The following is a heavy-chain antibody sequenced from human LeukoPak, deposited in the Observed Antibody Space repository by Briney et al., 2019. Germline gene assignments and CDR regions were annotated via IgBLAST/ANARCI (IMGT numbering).Heavy chain of an antibody. CDR1: GGSISSGGYY. Sequence: SETLSLTCTVSGGSISSGGYYWSRIRQHPGKGLEWIGYIYYSGSTYYNPSLKSRVTISVDTSKNQFSLKLSSVTAADTAVYYCARTNRYCSGGSCYSWSFDYWGQGTLVTVSS. V-gene: IGHV4-31*03. J-gene: IGHJ4*02. CDR3: ARTNRYCSGGSCYSWSFDY. CDR2: IYYSGST. D-gene: IGHD2-15*01.